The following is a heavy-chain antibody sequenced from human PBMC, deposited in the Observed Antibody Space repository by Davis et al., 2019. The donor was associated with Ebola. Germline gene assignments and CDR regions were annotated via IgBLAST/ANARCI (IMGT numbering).Heavy chain of an antibody. CDR3: ATKGYIVGVTLEAFDM. CDR1: GYSFTTYW. Sequence: GESLKISCKGSGYSFTTYWIGWVRQLPGKGLEWMGIIYPADSDTRYSPSFQGQVTISADKSINTAYLQWSSLKASDTAMYYCATKGYIVGVTLEAFDMWGQGTMVTVSS. J-gene: IGHJ3*02. V-gene: IGHV5-51*01. CDR2: IYPADSDT. D-gene: IGHD1-26*01.